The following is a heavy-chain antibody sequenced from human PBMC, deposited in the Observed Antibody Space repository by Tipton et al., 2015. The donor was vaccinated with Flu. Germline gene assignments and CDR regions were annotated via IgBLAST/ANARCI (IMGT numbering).Heavy chain of an antibody. CDR2: INPSGGST. CDR3: ASVTSVYYDSSGYANWFDP. D-gene: IGHD3-22*01. V-gene: IGHV1-46*04. J-gene: IGHJ5*02. Sequence: QLVQSGAEVKKPGASVKVSCKASGYTFTSYYMHWVRQAPGQGLEWMGIINPSGGSTSYAQKLQGRVTMTRDTSTSTVYMELSSLRSEDTAVYYCASVTSVYYDSSGYANWFDPWGQGTLVTVSS. CDR1: GYTFTSYY.